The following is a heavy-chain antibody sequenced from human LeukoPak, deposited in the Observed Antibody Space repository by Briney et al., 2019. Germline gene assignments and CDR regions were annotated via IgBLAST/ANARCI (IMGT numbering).Heavy chain of an antibody. Sequence: SETLSLTCTVSGASISSNSFYWGWVRQPPGKGLEWIGNIYYTGITYYNPSLKSRVTISVDTSKNQFSLRLNSVTAADTAIYYCASPGITTFDYWGQGTLVTVSS. V-gene: IGHV4-39*01. J-gene: IGHJ4*02. CDR2: IYYTGIT. CDR3: ASPGITTFDY. D-gene: IGHD3-22*01. CDR1: GASISSNSFY.